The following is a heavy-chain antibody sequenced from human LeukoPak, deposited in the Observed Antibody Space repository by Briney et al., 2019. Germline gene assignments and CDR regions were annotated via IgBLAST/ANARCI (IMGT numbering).Heavy chain of an antibody. Sequence: WGTLRLSCAASGFTFSSYGMSWVRQAPGKGLEWVSAISGSGGSTYYADSVKGRFTISRDNSKNTLYLQMNSLRAEDTAVYYCARDLSRFTSVDRPYDYWGQGTLVTVSS. D-gene: IGHD2/OR15-2a*01. J-gene: IGHJ4*02. V-gene: IGHV3-23*01. CDR1: GFTFSSYG. CDR3: ARDLSRFTSVDRPYDY. CDR2: ISGSGGST.